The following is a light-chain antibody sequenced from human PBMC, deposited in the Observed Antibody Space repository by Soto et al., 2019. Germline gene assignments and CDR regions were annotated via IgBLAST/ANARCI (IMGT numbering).Light chain of an antibody. J-gene: IGLJ1*01. CDR3: TSYAGAYRIFYV. V-gene: IGLV2-8*01. CDR1: SSDVGTNNY. CDR2: DVS. Sequence: QSVLTQPPSASGSPGQSVTISCTGTSSDVGTNNYDSWYQQLPGDAPQLIIYDVSKRPPGVPDRLSGCKDGTTSALIVSGVQGDDEADYYYTSYAGAYRIFYVFGAGTKLTVL.